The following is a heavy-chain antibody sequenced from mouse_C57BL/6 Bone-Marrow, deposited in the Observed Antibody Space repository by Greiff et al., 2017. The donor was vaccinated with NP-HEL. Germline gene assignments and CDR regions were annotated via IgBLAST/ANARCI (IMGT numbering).Heavy chain of an antibody. V-gene: IGHV1-26*01. CDR2: INPNNGGT. CDR1: GYTFTDYY. Sequence: VQLQQSGPELVKPGASVKISCKASGYTFTDYYMNWVKQSHGKSLEWIGDINPNNGGTSYNQKFKGKATLTVDKSSSTAYMELRSLTSEDSAVYYCARPWPFDYWGQGTTLTVSS. CDR3: ARPWPFDY. J-gene: IGHJ2*01.